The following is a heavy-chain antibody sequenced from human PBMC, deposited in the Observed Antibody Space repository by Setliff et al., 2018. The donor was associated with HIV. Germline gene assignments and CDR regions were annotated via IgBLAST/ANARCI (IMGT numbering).Heavy chain of an antibody. V-gene: IGHV1-69*10. CDR2: IIPILGKT. J-gene: IGHJ3*02. Sequence: ASVKVSCKGFGGTFSTYSLSWVRQAPGQGLEWMGGIIPILGKTNYAQKFQGRVTVTADKSTTTAFMDLSGLRSEDTAVYYCAENRSPSIFSAPTNAFDIWGQGTMVTVSS. D-gene: IGHD3-9*01. CDR3: AENRSPSIFSAPTNAFDI. CDR1: GGTFSTYS.